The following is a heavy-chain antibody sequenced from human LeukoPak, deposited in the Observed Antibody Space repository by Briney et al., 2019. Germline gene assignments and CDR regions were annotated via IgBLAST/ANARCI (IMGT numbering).Heavy chain of an antibody. Sequence: SETLSLTCTVSGGSISSGSYYWSWIRQPAGKGLEWIGRIYTSGSTNSNPSLKSRVTMSVDTSKNQFSLKLSSVTAADTAVYYCARDVAARQGFDYWGQGTLVTVSS. D-gene: IGHD6-6*01. CDR2: IYTSGST. V-gene: IGHV4-61*02. CDR1: GGSISSGSYY. CDR3: ARDVAARQGFDY. J-gene: IGHJ4*02.